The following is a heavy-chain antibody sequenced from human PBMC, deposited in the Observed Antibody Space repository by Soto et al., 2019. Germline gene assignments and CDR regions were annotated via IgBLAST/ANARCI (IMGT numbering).Heavy chain of an antibody. J-gene: IGHJ6*02. Sequence: QVQLVESGGGVVQPGRSLRLSCAASGFTFSSYGMHWVRQAPGKGLEWVAVIWYDGSNKYYADSVKGRFTISRDNSKNTLYLQMNSLRAEDTAVYYCARDTQRITIFGVVNYGMDVWGQGTTVTVSS. CDR2: IWYDGSNK. CDR1: GFTFSSYG. V-gene: IGHV3-33*01. CDR3: ARDTQRITIFGVVNYGMDV. D-gene: IGHD3-3*01.